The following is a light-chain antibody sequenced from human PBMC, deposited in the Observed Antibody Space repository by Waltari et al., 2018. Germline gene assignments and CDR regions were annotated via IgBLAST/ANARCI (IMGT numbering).Light chain of an antibody. CDR1: QSISGS. CDR3: LQTYSTPLT. J-gene: IGKJ4*01. V-gene: IGKV1-39*01. CDR2: AAS. Sequence: DIVMTQSPSSLSASVGDRVTITCRASQSISGSLNWYQQKPGKAPKLLIYAASSLQRGVPSRFSGSASGTYFTLTISSLQPEDFATYYCLQTYSTPLTFGGGTNVDIK.